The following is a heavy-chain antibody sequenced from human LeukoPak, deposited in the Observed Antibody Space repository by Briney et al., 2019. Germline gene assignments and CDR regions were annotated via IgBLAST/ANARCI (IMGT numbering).Heavy chain of an antibody. J-gene: IGHJ5*02. Sequence: PGGSLRLSCAASGFTFSSYSMNWVRQAPGKGLEWVSSISSSGSYIYYADSLKGRFTISRDNAKNSLYLQMNSLRAEDTAVYYCARDYLVVPAAMWRFDPWGQGTLVTVSS. CDR3: ARDYLVVPAAMWRFDP. D-gene: IGHD2-2*01. CDR1: GFTFSSYS. V-gene: IGHV3-21*01. CDR2: ISSSGSYI.